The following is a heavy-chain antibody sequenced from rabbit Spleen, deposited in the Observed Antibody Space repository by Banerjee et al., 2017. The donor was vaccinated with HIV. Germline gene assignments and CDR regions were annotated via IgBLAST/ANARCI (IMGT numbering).Heavy chain of an antibody. Sequence: QEQLVESGGGLVQPGGSLKLSCKASAFDFSSGGVSWVRQAPGKGLEWIGYIDPVFGTTYYASWATGRFTISKTSSTTVTLQMTSLTAADTATYFCAREKSGIVGYDLWGPGTLVTVS. V-gene: IGHV1S45*01. CDR1: AFDFSSGG. CDR3: AREKSGIVGYDL. CDR2: IDPVFGTT. D-gene: IGHD6-1*01. J-gene: IGHJ6*01.